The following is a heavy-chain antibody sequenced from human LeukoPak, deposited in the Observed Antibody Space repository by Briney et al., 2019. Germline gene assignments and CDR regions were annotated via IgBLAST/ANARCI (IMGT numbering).Heavy chain of an antibody. CDR1: GFTFSNYW. CDR3: TRGGGSYSGGKFDY. Sequence: GGSLRLSCAASGFTFSNYWMSWVRQAPGKGLEWVANIKRDEGDTYYLDSVRGRFTISGDNAKNSLYLQLNSLRGEDTAVYYCTRGGGSYSGGKFDYWGQGTLVTVSS. J-gene: IGHJ4*02. V-gene: IGHV3-7*01. CDR2: IKRDEGDT. D-gene: IGHD1-26*01.